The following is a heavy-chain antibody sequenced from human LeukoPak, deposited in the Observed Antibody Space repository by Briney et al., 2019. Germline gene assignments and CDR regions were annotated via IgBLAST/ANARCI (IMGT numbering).Heavy chain of an antibody. CDR2: INHSGST. CDR3: ARGGGLTTVITYDAFDI. J-gene: IGHJ3*02. V-gene: IGHV4-34*01. CDR1: GGSFSGYY. Sequence: SETLSLTCAVYGGSFSGYYWSWIRQPPGKGLEWIGEINHSGSTNYNPSLKSRVTISVDTSKNQFSLKLSSVTAADTAVYYCARGGGLTTVITYDAFDIWGQGTMVTVPS. D-gene: IGHD4-17*01.